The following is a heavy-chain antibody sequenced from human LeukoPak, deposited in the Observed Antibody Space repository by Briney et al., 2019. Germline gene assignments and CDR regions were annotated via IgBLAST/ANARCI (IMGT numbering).Heavy chain of an antibody. Sequence: PSETLSLTXTVSGGSISSGDFYWSWIRQPPGKGLEWIGYIYYSGSTYYNPSLKSRVTISVDTSKNQFSLKLSSVTAADTAVYSCAKQWLRNAFDIWGQGTMVTVSS. V-gene: IGHV4-30-4*08. CDR2: IYYSGST. CDR1: GGSISSGDFY. CDR3: AKQWLRNAFDI. J-gene: IGHJ3*02. D-gene: IGHD3-22*01.